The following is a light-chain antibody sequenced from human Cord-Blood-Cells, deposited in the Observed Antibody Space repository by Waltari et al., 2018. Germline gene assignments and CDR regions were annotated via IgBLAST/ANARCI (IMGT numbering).Light chain of an antibody. V-gene: IGLV2-23*02. CDR3: CSYAGSSTYVV. Sequence: QSALTQPASVSGSPGQSITISCTGTSSDAGSYNLVPWYQQHPGKAPKRMIYEVSIRPSGVSSRFSGSKSGNTASLKISGLQAEDEADYYCCSYAGSSTYVVFGGGTKLTVL. CDR2: EVS. J-gene: IGLJ2*01. CDR1: SSDAGSYNL.